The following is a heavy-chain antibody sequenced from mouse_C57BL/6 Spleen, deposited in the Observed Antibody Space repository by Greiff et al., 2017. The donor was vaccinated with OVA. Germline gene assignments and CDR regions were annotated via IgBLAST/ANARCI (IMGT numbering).Heavy chain of an antibody. J-gene: IGHJ2*01. Sequence: QVQLKESGAELVRPGASVTLSCKASGYTFTDYEMHWVKQTPVHGLEWIGAIDPETGGTAYNQKFKGKAILTADKSSSTAYMELRSLTSEDSAVYYCTRDGYFHHYWGQGTTLTVSS. CDR2: IDPETGGT. V-gene: IGHV1-15*01. D-gene: IGHD2-3*01. CDR3: TRDGYFHHY. CDR1: GYTFTDYE.